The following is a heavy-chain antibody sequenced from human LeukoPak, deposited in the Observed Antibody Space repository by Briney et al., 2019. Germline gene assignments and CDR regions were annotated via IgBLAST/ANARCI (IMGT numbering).Heavy chain of an antibody. J-gene: IGHJ4*02. V-gene: IGHV1-24*01. CDR1: GYTLTELS. D-gene: IGHD3-22*01. CDR3: ETGITMIADYYFVY. CDR2: FDPEDGET. Sequence: ASVKVSCKVSGYTLTELSMHWVRQAPGKGLEWMGGFDPEDGETIYAQKFQGRVTMTEDTSTDTAYMELSSLRSEDTAVYYCETGITMIADYYFVYWGQGTLVTVSS.